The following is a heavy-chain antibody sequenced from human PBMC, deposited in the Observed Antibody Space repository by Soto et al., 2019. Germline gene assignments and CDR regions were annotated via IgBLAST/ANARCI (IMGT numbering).Heavy chain of an antibody. V-gene: IGHV3-23*01. J-gene: IGHJ4*02. CDR2: ISGSGDTT. Sequence: PGGSLRLSCAASGFTFSSYAMSWVRQAPGKGLDWVSAISGSGDTTYYADSVKGRFTISRDTSKNTLYLQMNSLRAEDTAVYYCAKTIGNYATHPGDYWGQGTLVTVSS. CDR3: AKTIGNYATHPGDY. D-gene: IGHD3-16*01. CDR1: GFTFSSYA.